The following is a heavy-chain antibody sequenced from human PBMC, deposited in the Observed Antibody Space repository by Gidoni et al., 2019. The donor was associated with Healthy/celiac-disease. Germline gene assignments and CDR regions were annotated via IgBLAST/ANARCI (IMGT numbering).Heavy chain of an antibody. CDR1: GYSFTSYW. CDR3: ARQDSSGWYPYYYYGMDV. CDR2: IYPGDSDT. Sequence: EVQLVQSGAEVKKPGESLKISCKGSGYSFTSYWIGWVRQMPGKGLEWMGIIYPGDSDTRYSPSFQGQVTISADKSISTAYLQWSSLKASDTAMYYCARQDSSGWYPYYYYGMDVWGQGTTVTVSS. J-gene: IGHJ6*02. D-gene: IGHD6-19*01. V-gene: IGHV5-51*01.